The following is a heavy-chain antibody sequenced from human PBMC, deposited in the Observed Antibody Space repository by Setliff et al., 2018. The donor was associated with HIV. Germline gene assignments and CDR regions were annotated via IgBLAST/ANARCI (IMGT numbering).Heavy chain of an antibody. CDR2: IYYSGGT. J-gene: IGHJ3*02. V-gene: IGHV4-31*03. CDR1: GGSITSGGFY. Sequence: SETLSLTCTDSGGSITSGGFYWSWIRQYPQKGLEWIVYIYYSGGTYYNPSLKSRVTMSVDTSKNQFSLKLSSVTAADTAVYYCARGDAMTSLGAFDIWGQGTMVTVSS. CDR3: ARGDAMTSLGAFDI. D-gene: IGHD2-2*01.